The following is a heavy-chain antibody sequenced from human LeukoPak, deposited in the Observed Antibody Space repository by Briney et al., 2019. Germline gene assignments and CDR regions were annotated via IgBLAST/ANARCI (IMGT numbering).Heavy chain of an antibody. CDR1: GGSISSYY. CDR2: IYTSGST. CDR3: ARSEGYDLWSGHRD. V-gene: IGHV4-4*07. J-gene: IGHJ4*02. D-gene: IGHD3-3*01. Sequence: SETLSLTRTVSGGSISSYYWSWIRQPAGKGLAWMGRIYTSGSTNYNPSLKSRVTMSVDTSKNQFSLKLSSVTAADTAVYYCARSEGYDLWSGHRDWGQGTLVTVSS.